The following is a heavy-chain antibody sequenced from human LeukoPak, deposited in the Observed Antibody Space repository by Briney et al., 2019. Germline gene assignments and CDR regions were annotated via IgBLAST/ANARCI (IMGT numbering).Heavy chain of an antibody. CDR3: ARDVYSSSWYDAFDI. CDR1: GFSFSTYA. V-gene: IGHV3-21*01. J-gene: IGHJ3*02. Sequence: PGGSLRLSCAASGFSFSTYAMTWVRQAPGKGLEWVSSISSSSSYIYYADSVKGRFTISRDNAKNSLYLQMNSLRAEDTAVYYCARDVYSSSWYDAFDIWGQGTMVTVSS. D-gene: IGHD6-13*01. CDR2: ISSSSSYI.